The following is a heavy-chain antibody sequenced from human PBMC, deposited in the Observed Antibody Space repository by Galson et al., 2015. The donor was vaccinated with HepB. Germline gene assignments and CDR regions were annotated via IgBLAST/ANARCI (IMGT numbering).Heavy chain of an antibody. D-gene: IGHD3-16*01. CDR1: GFIFRDYW. V-gene: IGHV3-74*01. J-gene: IGHJ4*02. CDR3: VRELAFGCGSYSH. CDR2: INFDGTTT. Sequence: SLRLSCAASGFIFRDYWMHWVRHAPGQGLMWVSYINFDGTTTKYADSVKGRFTASREHAENTLYLQMNSLRAEDTGVYYCVRELAFGCGSYSHWGQGTLVTVSS.